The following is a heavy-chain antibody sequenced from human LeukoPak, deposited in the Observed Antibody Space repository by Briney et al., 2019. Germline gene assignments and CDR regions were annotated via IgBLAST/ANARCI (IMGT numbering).Heavy chain of an antibody. D-gene: IGHD3-3*01. CDR1: GFTFSSYW. CDR2: INQDGSEK. V-gene: IGHV3-7*03. CDR3: AKDGLQSSEWSPPLNC. Sequence: GGSLRLSCAASGFTFSSYWTSWIRQAPGKGLEWVANINQDGSEKYYVDSVKGRFTISRDITKNTLYLQMHSLRAEDTATYYCAKDGLQSSEWSPPLNCWGQGTLVTVSS. J-gene: IGHJ4*02.